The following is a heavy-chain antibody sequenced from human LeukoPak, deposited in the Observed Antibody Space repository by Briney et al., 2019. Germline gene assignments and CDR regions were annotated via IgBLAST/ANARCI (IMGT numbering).Heavy chain of an antibody. CDR3: AREGSSYAIDY. Sequence: SETRSLTCTVSGGSISSGGYYWSWIRQHPGKGLEWIGYIYYSGSTYYNPSLKSRVTISVDTSKNQFSLKLSSVTAADTAVYYCAREGSSYAIDYWGQGTLVTVSS. CDR2: IYYSGST. CDR1: GGSISSGGYY. D-gene: IGHD2-2*01. V-gene: IGHV4-31*03. J-gene: IGHJ4*02.